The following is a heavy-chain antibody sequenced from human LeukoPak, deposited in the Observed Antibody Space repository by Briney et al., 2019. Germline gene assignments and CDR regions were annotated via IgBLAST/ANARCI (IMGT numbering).Heavy chain of an antibody. CDR3: ARAGSSSWYSWFDP. Sequence: ASVKVSCKASGGTFSSYAISWVRQAPGQGLEWMGRIIPILGIANYAQKFQGRVTITADKSTSTAYMELSSLRSEDTAVYYCARAGSSSWYSWFDPWGQGTLVTVSS. CDR1: GGTFSSYA. J-gene: IGHJ5*02. V-gene: IGHV1-69*04. D-gene: IGHD6-13*01. CDR2: IIPILGIA.